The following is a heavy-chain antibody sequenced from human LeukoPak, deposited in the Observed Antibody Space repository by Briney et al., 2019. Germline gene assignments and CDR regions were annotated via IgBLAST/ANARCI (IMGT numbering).Heavy chain of an antibody. J-gene: IGHJ5*02. CDR3: ARVPDYGDYLNWFDP. CDR2: IFYTGRT. CDR1: GVSFSDYY. D-gene: IGHD4-17*01. V-gene: IGHV4-59*01. Sequence: SETLSLTCSVSGVSFSDYYWTWIRQAPGKGLEWIGYIFYTGRTHYNPSLKSRVSISLDTSKNQFSLKLSSVTAAGTAVYYCARVPDYGDYLNWFDPWGQGTLVTVSS.